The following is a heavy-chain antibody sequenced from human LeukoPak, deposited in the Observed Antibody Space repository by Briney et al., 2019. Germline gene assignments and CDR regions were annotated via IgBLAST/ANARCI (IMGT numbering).Heavy chain of an antibody. D-gene: IGHD3-22*01. Sequence: GGSLTLSCSASGFTFSSYGMQWVRQAPGKGLAGVAVISYDRSNKYYADSVKGRFTISRNNSKNTLYLQMNSLRAEDTAVYYCADDSSGYLWGQGTLVTVSS. J-gene: IGHJ4*02. V-gene: IGHV3-30*03. CDR1: GFTFSSYG. CDR2: ISYDRSNK. CDR3: ADDSSGYL.